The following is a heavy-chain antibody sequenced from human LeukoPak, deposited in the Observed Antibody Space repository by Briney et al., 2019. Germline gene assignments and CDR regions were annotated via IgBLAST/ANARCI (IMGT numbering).Heavy chain of an antibody. J-gene: IGHJ4*02. V-gene: IGHV7-4-1*02. Sequence: GASVKVSCKASGYSFTDYNINWVRQAPGQGLEWMGWINTNTGNPTYAQDFTGRFVFSLDTSVSTAYLQINSLKAEDTAVYYCARGIGPRNYYASGSPFTWGQGTLVTVSS. CDR1: GYSFTDYN. CDR2: INTNTGNP. D-gene: IGHD3-10*01. CDR3: ARGIGPRNYYASGSPFT.